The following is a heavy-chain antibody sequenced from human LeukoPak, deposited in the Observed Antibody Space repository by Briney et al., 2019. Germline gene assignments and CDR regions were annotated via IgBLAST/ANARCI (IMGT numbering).Heavy chain of an antibody. Sequence: PGGSLRLSCAASGFTFSSYGMHWVRQAPGKGLEWVAVISYDVGKKYYADSVKGRFTISRDNSKNTLYLQMNSLRAEDTAVYYCAKEGNIWGQGTLVTVSS. CDR1: GFTFSSYG. D-gene: IGHD1/OR15-1a*01. CDR2: ISYDVGKK. V-gene: IGHV3-30*18. J-gene: IGHJ4*02. CDR3: AKEGNI.